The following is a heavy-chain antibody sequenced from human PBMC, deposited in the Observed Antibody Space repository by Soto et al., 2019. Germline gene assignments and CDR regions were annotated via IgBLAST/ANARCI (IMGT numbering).Heavy chain of an antibody. CDR2: IYYSGST. D-gene: IGHD3-22*01. J-gene: IGHJ4*02. Sequence: ETLSLTCTVSGGSISSYYWSRIRQPPGKGLEWIGYIYYSGSTNYNPSLKSRVTISVDTSKNQFSLKLSSVTAADTAVYYFPRVDSSASYFDYWGQGTLVTVSS. V-gene: IGHV4-59*01. CDR3: PRVDSSASYFDY. CDR1: GGSISSYY.